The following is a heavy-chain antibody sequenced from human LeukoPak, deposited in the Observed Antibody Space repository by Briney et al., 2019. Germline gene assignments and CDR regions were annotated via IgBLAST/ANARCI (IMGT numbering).Heavy chain of an antibody. V-gene: IGHV3-7*01. Sequence: GGSLRLSCAASEFAFRDYWMAWVRQAPGKGMEWVANIKQDGSEKYYVDSVKGRFTISRDNAKNSLYLQMNSLRAEDTAVYYCARYDILTANSPFDYWGQGTLVTVSS. J-gene: IGHJ4*02. CDR2: IKQDGSEK. D-gene: IGHD3-9*01. CDR1: EFAFRDYW. CDR3: ARYDILTANSPFDY.